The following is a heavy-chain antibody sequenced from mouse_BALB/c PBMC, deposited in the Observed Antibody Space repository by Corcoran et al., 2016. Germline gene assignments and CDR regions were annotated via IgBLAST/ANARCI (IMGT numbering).Heavy chain of an antibody. Sequence: QIQLVQSGPELKKPGETVKISCKASGYTFTNYGMNWVKQAPGKGLKWMGWINTYTGEPTYADDFKGRFAFSLETSASTAYLQINNLKNEDMATYFCARERYDVGYAMYYWGQGTSVTVSS. D-gene: IGHD2-14*01. CDR3: ARERYDVGYAMYY. CDR2: INTYTGEP. V-gene: IGHV9-1*02. J-gene: IGHJ4*01. CDR1: GYTFTNYG.